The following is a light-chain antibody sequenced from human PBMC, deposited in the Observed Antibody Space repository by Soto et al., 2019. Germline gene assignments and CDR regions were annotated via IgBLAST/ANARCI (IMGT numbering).Light chain of an antibody. CDR2: GAS. CDR1: QSISTY. Sequence: DVQMTQSPSSLSASVGDRVTITCRASQSISTYLSWYQMKPGTAPRVLIYGASTLHSGVPSRFSGSGSGTDFTLTVSSLQPEDSATYYCQQGYSTPMYSFGQGTKVEI. J-gene: IGKJ2*03. V-gene: IGKV1-39*01. CDR3: QQGYSTPMYS.